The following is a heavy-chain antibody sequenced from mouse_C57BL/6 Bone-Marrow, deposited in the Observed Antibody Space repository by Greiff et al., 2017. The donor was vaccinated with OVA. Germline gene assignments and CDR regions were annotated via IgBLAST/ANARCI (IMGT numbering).Heavy chain of an antibody. Sequence: EVHLVESGGGLVQPGGSLSLSCAASGFTFTDYYMSWVRQPPGKALEWLGFIRNKANGYTTEYSASVKGRFTISRDTSQSILYLQMNALRAEDSATYYCARYDYYSFAYWGQGTLVTVSA. D-gene: IGHD1-1*02. CDR3: ARYDYYSFAY. V-gene: IGHV7-3*01. CDR2: IRNKANGYTT. J-gene: IGHJ3*01. CDR1: GFTFTDYY.